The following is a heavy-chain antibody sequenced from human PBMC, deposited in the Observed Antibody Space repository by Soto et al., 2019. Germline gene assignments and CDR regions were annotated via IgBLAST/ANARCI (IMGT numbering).Heavy chain of an antibody. D-gene: IGHD1-1*01. Sequence: QVQLEESGGAVVQPGRSLRLSCAASGFAFSSYAMQWVRQAPGKGLEWVAGISYDGSNKHYADSVKGRYTISRDNSKTTLFLQMNSLSTEDTAVYYCVRDYNDGIGRDDYWGQGNPVTVSS. CDR1: GFAFSSYA. CDR2: ISYDGSNK. CDR3: VRDYNDGIGRDDY. V-gene: IGHV3-30-3*01. J-gene: IGHJ4*02.